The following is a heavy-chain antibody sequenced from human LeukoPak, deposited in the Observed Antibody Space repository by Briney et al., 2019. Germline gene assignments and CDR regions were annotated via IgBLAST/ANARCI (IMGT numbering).Heavy chain of an antibody. D-gene: IGHD1-26*01. CDR2: ISHDGSNK. Sequence: GGSLRLSCAASGFTFSSYGMHWVRLAPGKGLEWVAVISHDGSNKYYADSVKGRFTISRDNSKNTLYLQMNSLRAEDTAVYYCAKDGEGANSGSYLFDYWGQGTLVTVSS. CDR1: GFTFSSYG. J-gene: IGHJ4*02. CDR3: AKDGEGANSGSYLFDY. V-gene: IGHV3-30*18.